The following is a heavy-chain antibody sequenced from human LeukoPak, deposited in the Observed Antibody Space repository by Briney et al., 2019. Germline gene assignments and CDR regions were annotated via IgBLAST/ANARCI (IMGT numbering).Heavy chain of an antibody. CDR3: AKNKGVPAALPFDP. V-gene: IGHV3-23*01. CDR1: GFTFSNYV. J-gene: IGHJ5*02. D-gene: IGHD2-2*01. CDR2: ISGSGVST. Sequence: GGSLRLSCAASGFTFSNYVMRWVRQAPGKGLEWVSTISGSGVSTYYADSVTGRFTISRDNTKNTLYLQTNSLRAEATAVYYCAKNKGVPAALPFDPWGQGTLVTVS.